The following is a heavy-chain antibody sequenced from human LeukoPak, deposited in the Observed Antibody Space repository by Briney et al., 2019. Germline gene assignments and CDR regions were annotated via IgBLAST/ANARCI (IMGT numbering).Heavy chain of an antibody. D-gene: IGHD5-12*01. Sequence: GSLRLSCAASGFTFSNYAMSWVRQAPGKGLEWVSTISVIGGSTYYADSVKGRFTISRDNSKNALYLQMNSLRVEDTAVYYCAKTSGYSGDWGQGSLVTVSS. CDR2: ISVIGGST. CDR1: GFTFSNYA. J-gene: IGHJ4*02. V-gene: IGHV3-23*01. CDR3: AKTSGYSGD.